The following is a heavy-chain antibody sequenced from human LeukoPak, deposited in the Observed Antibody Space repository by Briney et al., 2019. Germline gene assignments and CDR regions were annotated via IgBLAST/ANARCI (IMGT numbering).Heavy chain of an antibody. D-gene: IGHD5-18*01. CDR1: GYTFTGYY. Sequence: ASVKVSCKASGYTFTGYYMHWVRQAPGQGLEWMGWINPNSGGTNYAQKFQGRVTMTRDTPISTAYMELSSLRSEDTAVYYCARGGDTYFDAFDIWGQGTMVTVSS. CDR2: INPNSGGT. J-gene: IGHJ3*02. V-gene: IGHV1-2*02. CDR3: ARGGDTYFDAFDI.